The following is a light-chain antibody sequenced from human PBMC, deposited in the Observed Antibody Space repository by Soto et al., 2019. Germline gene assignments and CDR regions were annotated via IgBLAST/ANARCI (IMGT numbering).Light chain of an antibody. CDR2: SNN. CDR3: GAWDDSLNGPYVV. V-gene: IGLV1-44*01. CDR1: SSNIGSNT. J-gene: IGLJ2*01. Sequence: QSVLTQPPSASGTPGQRVTISCSGSSSNIGSNTVNWYQQLPGTAPKLLIYSNNQRPSGVPDRFSGSKSGTSASLAISGLQSEDEADYYCGAWDDSLNGPYVVFGGGTKLTVL.